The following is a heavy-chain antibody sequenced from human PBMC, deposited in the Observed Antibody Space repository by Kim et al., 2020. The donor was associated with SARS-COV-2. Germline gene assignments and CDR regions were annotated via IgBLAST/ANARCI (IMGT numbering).Heavy chain of an antibody. Sequence: SETLSLTCAVYGGSFSGYYWSWIRQPPGKGLEWIAEINHSGSTNYNPSLKSRVTISVDTSKNQFSLKLSSVTAADTAVYYCARGVITMVQGVIGWFDPWGQGTLVTVSS. J-gene: IGHJ5*02. D-gene: IGHD3-10*01. CDR2: INHSGST. CDR1: GGSFSGYY. CDR3: ARGVITMVQGVIGWFDP. V-gene: IGHV4-34*01.